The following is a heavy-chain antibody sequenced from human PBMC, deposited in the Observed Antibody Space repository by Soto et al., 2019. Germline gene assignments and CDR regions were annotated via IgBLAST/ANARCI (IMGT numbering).Heavy chain of an antibody. CDR2: ISSSSSTI. V-gene: IGHV3-48*01. D-gene: IGHD3-22*01. Sequence: GGSLRLSCAASGFTFSSYSMNWVRQAPGKGLEWVSYISSSSSTIYYADSVKGRFTISRDNAKNSLYLQMNSLRAEDTALYYCARDTPYYYDSSGYYAFDYWGQGTLVTVSS. CDR1: GFTFSSYS. J-gene: IGHJ4*02. CDR3: ARDTPYYYDSSGYYAFDY.